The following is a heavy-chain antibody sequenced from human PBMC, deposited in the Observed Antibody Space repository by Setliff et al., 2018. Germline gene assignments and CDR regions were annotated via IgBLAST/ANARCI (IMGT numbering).Heavy chain of an antibody. V-gene: IGHV4-38-2*01. Sequence: SLTCRVSGYSIGRDYFWAWVRQPPGRGLEWVATIKHGGTTYYNPSLRSRVNISVDASKNAFSLRLNSVTAADTAVFYCARHAITSGGRPDYFDNWGPGTLVTVSS. CDR3: ARHAITSGGRPDYFDN. CDR2: IKHGGTT. J-gene: IGHJ4*02. CDR1: GYSIGRDYF. D-gene: IGHD2-8*01.